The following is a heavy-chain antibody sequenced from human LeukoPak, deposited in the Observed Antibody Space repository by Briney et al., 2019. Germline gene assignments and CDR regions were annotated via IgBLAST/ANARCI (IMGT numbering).Heavy chain of an antibody. V-gene: IGHV4-59*01. CDR3: ARDRGGYAYFDN. Sequence: SETLSLTCIVSGGSISSYYWNWIRQPPGKGLEWVGHIYYSGTTNYNPSLKSRVTISVDTSKNQFSLKLTSVSAADTAVYYCARDRGGYAYFDNWGQGTLVTVSS. CDR1: GGSISSYY. D-gene: IGHD5-12*01. J-gene: IGHJ4*02. CDR2: IYYSGTT.